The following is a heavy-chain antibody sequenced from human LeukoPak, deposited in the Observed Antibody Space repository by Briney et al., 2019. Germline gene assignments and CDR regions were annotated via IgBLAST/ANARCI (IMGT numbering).Heavy chain of an antibody. Sequence: SETLSLTCTVSGDSINSNYWSWIRQPPGKGLEWIGYIYTRGNTNYNPSLQSRVTISADTSKNQLSLKVSSVTAADTAVYYCVREVGDWFDPWGQGTLVTVSS. CDR1: GDSINSNY. V-gene: IGHV4-4*09. J-gene: IGHJ5*02. CDR3: VREVGDWFDP. CDR2: IYTRGNT.